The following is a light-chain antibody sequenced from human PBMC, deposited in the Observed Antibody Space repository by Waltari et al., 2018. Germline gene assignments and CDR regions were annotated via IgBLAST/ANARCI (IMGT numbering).Light chain of an antibody. Sequence: QSALTQPASVSGSPGQSITISCTGTSSDIGGYNPASWYQHHPGKAPKLLIYEAGNRPSGVSDRFSGSKSGKTASLTISGLQAGDEAVYYCSSYTSLTTLVFGGGTKLTVL. V-gene: IGLV2-14*01. CDR1: SSDIGGYNP. CDR2: EAG. CDR3: SSYTSLTTLV. J-gene: IGLJ2*01.